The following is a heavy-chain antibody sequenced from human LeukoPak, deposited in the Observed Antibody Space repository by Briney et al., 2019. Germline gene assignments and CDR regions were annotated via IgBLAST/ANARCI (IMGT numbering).Heavy chain of an antibody. V-gene: IGHV1-46*01. CDR1: GFTFSNHF. J-gene: IGHJ3*02. D-gene: IGHD3-3*01. CDR3: ATNQVASSRFLEWLEAFDI. Sequence: GASVKVSCKASGFTFSNHFMHWVRQAPGQGLEWMGIINPSNVITNNAQKLQGRVTMTRDMATSTVHMELGSLTAQGTAVYYCATNQVASSRFLEWLEAFDIWGQGTMVTVSS. CDR2: INPSNVIT.